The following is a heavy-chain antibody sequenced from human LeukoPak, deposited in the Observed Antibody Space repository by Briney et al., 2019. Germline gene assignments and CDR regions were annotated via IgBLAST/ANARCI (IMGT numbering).Heavy chain of an antibody. CDR2: IKQDGSEK. D-gene: IGHD3-3*01. J-gene: IGHJ3*02. CDR1: GFTFSSYW. Sequence: GGSLRLSCAASGFTFSSYWMSWVRQAPGKGLEWVANIKQDGSEKYYVDSVKGRFTISRDNAKNSLYLQMNSLRAEDTAVYYCARDGSRLTIFGVGDAFDIWGQGTMVTVSS. CDR3: ARDGSRLTIFGVGDAFDI. V-gene: IGHV3-7*01.